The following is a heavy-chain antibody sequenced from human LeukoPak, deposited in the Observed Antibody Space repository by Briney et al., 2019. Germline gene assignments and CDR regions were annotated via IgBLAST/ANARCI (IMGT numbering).Heavy chain of an antibody. CDR3: AKTAKYNWNDGNWFDP. Sequence: GGSLRLSCAASGFTFDDYAMHWVRQAPGKGLEWVSGNSWNSGSIGYADSVKSRFTISRDNAKNSLYLQMNSLRAEDTALYYCAKTAKYNWNDGNWFDPWGQGTLVTVSS. D-gene: IGHD1-1*01. J-gene: IGHJ5*02. CDR2: NSWNSGSI. V-gene: IGHV3-9*01. CDR1: GFTFDDYA.